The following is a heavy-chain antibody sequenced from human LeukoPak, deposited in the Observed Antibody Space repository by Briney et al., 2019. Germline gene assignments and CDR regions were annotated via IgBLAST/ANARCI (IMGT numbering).Heavy chain of an antibody. CDR1: GYTFTSYY. J-gene: IGHJ4*02. V-gene: IGHV1-46*01. CDR2: INPSGGST. Sequence: ASVKVSCKASGYTFTSYYMHWVRQAPGQGLEWMGIINPSGGSTSYAQKFQGRVTMTRDTSTSTVYMELSSLRSEDTAVYYCARSDKRGYSGYDLDYWGQGTLVTVSA. CDR3: ARSDKRGYSGYDLDY. D-gene: IGHD5-12*01.